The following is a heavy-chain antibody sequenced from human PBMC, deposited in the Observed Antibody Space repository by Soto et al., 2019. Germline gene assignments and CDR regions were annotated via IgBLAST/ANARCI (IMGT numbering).Heavy chain of an antibody. Sequence: QVQLVESGGGVVQPGRSLRLSCAASGFTFSSYGMHWVRQAPGKGLEWVAVISYDGSNKYYADSVKGRFTISRDNSKNTLYLQMNSLRAEDTAVYYCAKVKGRSIAAAGPPSRYGMDVGGQGTTVTVSS. D-gene: IGHD6-13*01. CDR1: GFTFSSYG. V-gene: IGHV3-30*18. CDR3: AKVKGRSIAAAGPPSRYGMDV. CDR2: ISYDGSNK. J-gene: IGHJ6*02.